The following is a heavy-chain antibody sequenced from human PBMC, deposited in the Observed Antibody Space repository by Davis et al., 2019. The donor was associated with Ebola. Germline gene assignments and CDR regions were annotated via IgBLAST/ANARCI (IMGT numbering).Heavy chain of an antibody. CDR2: ISSSGSTI. CDR1: GFTFSDYY. D-gene: IGHD3-22*01. J-gene: IGHJ4*02. V-gene: IGHV3-11*04. CDR3: ARDGYYYDSSGYYAIIDY. Sequence: GGSLRLSCAASGFTFSDYYMSWIRQAPGKGLEWVSYISSSGSTIYYADSVKGRFTISRDNAKNSLYLQMNSLRAEDTAVYYCARDGYYYDSSGYYAIIDYWGQGTLVTVSS.